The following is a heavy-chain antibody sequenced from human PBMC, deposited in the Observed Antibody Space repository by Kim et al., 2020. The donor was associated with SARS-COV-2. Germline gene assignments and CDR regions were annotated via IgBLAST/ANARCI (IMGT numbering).Heavy chain of an antibody. V-gene: IGHV4-34*01. J-gene: IGHJ4*02. D-gene: IGHD2-2*01. Sequence: SETLSLTCAVYGGSFSGYYWSWIRQPPGKGLEWIGEINHSGSTNYNPSLKSRVTISVDTSKNQFSLKLSSVTAAETAVYYCARVRDIVVVPAAIGYWGQGTLVTVSS. CDR2: INHSGST. CDR1: GGSFSGYY. CDR3: ARVRDIVVVPAAIGY.